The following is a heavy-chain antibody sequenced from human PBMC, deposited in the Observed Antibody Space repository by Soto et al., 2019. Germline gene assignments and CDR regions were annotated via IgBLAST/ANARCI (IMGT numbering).Heavy chain of an antibody. D-gene: IGHD1-1*01. CDR3: AKDRGTRRVAFDV. Sequence: QLQLQESGSGLVKTSQTLSLTCAVSGDSIRVASYSWSWIRQSPGRGLEWVAYITHQGFTYFNPSIKSLLSMSVDTSKNQVSLPLTSVTAADTAVYYCAKDRGTRRVAFDVWGRGAMVTVSS. V-gene: IGHV4-30-2*06. CDR2: ITHQGFT. J-gene: IGHJ3*01. CDR1: GDSIRVASYS.